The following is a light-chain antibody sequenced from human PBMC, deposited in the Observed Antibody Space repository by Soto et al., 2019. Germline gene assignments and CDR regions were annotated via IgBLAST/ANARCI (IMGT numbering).Light chain of an antibody. CDR3: SSYAGSNNLV. Sequence: QSALTQPASVSGSPGQSITISCTGTSSDVGAYNYVSWYQQYPGRAPKFLIYEVSKRPSGVPDRFSGSKSGNTASLTVSGLQAEDEADYYCSSYAGSNNLVFGGGTQLTVL. V-gene: IGLV2-8*01. J-gene: IGLJ2*01. CDR1: SSDVGAYNY. CDR2: EVS.